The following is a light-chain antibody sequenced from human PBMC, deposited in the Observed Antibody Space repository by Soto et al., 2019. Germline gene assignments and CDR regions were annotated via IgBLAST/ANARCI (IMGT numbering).Light chain of an antibody. Sequence: EIVLTQSPGTLFLYTGERATLSCRASQSVSSSYLAWYQQKPGQAPRLLIYGASSRATGIPDRFSGSGSGTDFTLTISRLEPEDFAVYYCQHYGASPWTFGQGTKVDIK. CDR3: QHYGASPWT. J-gene: IGKJ1*01. CDR2: GAS. CDR1: QSVSSSY. V-gene: IGKV3-20*01.